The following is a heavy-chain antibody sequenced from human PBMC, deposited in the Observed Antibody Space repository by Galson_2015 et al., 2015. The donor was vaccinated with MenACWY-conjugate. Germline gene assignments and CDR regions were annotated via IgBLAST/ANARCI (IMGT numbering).Heavy chain of an antibody. D-gene: IGHD6-6*01. CDR2: ISSNGGTT. CDR1: GFTFSSYA. Sequence: SLRLSCAASGFTFSSYAMHWVRQAPGKGLEYVSAISSNGGTTYYTDSVKGRFTISRDNSKNTLYLQMSSLRAEDTAVYYYVKTKLVLFDYWGQGTLVTVSS. CDR3: VKTKLVLFDY. V-gene: IGHV3-64D*06. J-gene: IGHJ4*02.